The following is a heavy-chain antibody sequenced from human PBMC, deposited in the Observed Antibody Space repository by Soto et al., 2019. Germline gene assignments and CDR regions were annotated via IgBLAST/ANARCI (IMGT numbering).Heavy chain of an antibody. D-gene: IGHD3-10*02. CDR3: ASMIGDPVLSFDS. Sequence: QVQLQESGPGLVKPSETLSLTCTVSGGSISSYYWSWIRQPPGKGLEWIGFIFYSGSTSYSPSLKCRVTISIDTSENQFSLKLSSVTAADTAVYYCASMIGDPVLSFDSWGQGTLVAVSS. CDR2: IFYSGST. CDR1: GGSISSYY. V-gene: IGHV4-59*01. J-gene: IGHJ4*02.